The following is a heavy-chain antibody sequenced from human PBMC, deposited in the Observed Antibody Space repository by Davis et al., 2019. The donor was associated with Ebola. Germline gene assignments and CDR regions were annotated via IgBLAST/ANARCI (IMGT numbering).Heavy chain of an antibody. CDR1: GGSISSSNW. CDR3: ANYGYWDDY. J-gene: IGHJ4*02. V-gene: IGHV4-39*01. D-gene: IGHD4-17*01. Sequence: SETLSLTCAVSGGSISSSNWWSWVRQPPGKGLEWIGSIYYSGSTYYNPSLKSRVTISVDTSKNQFSLKLSSVTAADTAVYYCANYGYWDDYWGQGTLVTVSS. CDR2: IYYSGST.